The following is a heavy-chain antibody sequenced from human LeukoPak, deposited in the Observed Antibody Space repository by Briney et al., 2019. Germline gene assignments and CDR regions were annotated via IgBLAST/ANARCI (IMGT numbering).Heavy chain of an antibody. V-gene: IGHV3-13*01. D-gene: IGHD2-21*01. CDR1: GFTFSSYD. CDR3: ARASIFRPPWYFDL. Sequence: PGGSLRLSCAASGFTFSSYDMHWVRQATGKGLEWVSAIGTAGDTYYPGSVKGRFTISRENAKNSLYLQMNSLRAGDTAVYYCARASIFRPPWYFDLWGRGTLVTVSS. J-gene: IGHJ2*01. CDR2: IGTAGDT.